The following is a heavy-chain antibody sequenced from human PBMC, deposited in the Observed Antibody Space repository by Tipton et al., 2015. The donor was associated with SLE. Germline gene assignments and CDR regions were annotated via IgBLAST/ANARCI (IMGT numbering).Heavy chain of an antibody. Sequence: SLRLSCAASGFTFSSYWMSWVRQAPGKGLEWVAFIRYDGSNKYYADSVKGRFTISRDNSKNTLYLQMNSLRAEDTAVYYCAFPNGYGGNPYYFDYWGQGTLVTVSS. D-gene: IGHD4-23*01. CDR2: IRYDGSNK. CDR3: AFPNGYGGNPYYFDY. J-gene: IGHJ4*02. CDR1: GFTFSSYW. V-gene: IGHV3-30*02.